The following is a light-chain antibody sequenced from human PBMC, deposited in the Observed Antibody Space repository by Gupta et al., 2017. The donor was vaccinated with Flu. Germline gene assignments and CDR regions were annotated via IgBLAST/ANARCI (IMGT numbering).Light chain of an antibody. V-gene: IGKV1-5*03. CDR3: QQLNTYPLT. J-gene: IGKJ3*01. CDR2: QAS. CDR1: ENIGSW. Sequence: DIQMTQSPSTLSASVGDRVTITCRASENIGSWLAWYQQKPGKAPKLLIYQASSLENGVPGRFSGRGSGTEFTLTISSLQPDDFASYCCQQLNTYPLTFGPGTTV.